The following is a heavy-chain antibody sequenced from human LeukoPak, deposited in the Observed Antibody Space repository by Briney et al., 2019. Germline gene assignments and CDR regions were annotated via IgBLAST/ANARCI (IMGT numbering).Heavy chain of an antibody. CDR1: GYTFTNYG. J-gene: IGHJ4*02. CDR3: ARVRDSGGIGEDY. V-gene: IGHV1-18*01. Sequence: ASVKVSCKASGYTFTNYGISWVRQAPGQGLECMGWISAYNGNTNYAQRFQGRVTMTTDTSTSTAYMELRSLRSDDTAVYYCARVRDSGGIGEDYWGQGTLVTVSS. CDR2: ISAYNGNT. D-gene: IGHD3-16*01.